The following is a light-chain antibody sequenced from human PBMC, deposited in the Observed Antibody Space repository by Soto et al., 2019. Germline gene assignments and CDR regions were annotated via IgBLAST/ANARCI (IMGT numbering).Light chain of an antibody. V-gene: IGLV2-8*01. Sequence: QSVLTQPPSASGSPGQSVTISCTGTSSDIGAYIYVSWYQQHPGKAPKLMISEVSRRPSGVPERFSGSKSGNTASLTVSGLQADDEAHYYCSSYTAISTLDIVFGGGTKVTVL. CDR3: SSYTAISTLDIV. CDR1: SSDIGAYIY. J-gene: IGLJ2*01. CDR2: EVS.